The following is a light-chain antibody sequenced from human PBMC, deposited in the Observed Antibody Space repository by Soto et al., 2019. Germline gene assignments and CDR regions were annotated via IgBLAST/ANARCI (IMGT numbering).Light chain of an antibody. V-gene: IGLV2-14*01. Sequence: LTQPASVSGSPGQSITISCTGTSSDVGGYNYVSWYQQHPGKAPKLMIYEVSNRPSGVSNRFSGSKSGNTASLTISGLQAEDEAHYYCSSYTRSSNYVFGTGTKLT. CDR2: EVS. J-gene: IGLJ1*01. CDR1: SSDVGGYNY. CDR3: SSYTRSSNYV.